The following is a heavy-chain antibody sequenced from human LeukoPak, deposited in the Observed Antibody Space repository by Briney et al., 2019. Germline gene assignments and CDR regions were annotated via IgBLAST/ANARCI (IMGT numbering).Heavy chain of an antibody. CDR3: ARDVYCSGGSCYDWFDP. D-gene: IGHD2-15*01. V-gene: IGHV1-2*02. Sequence: ASVKVSCKASGYTFTGYYMHWVRQAPGQGLEWMGWINPNSGGTNYAQKFQGGVTMTRDTSISTAYMELSRLRSDDTAVYYCARDVYCSGGSCYDWFDPWGQGTLVTVSS. CDR2: INPNSGGT. J-gene: IGHJ5*02. CDR1: GYTFTGYY.